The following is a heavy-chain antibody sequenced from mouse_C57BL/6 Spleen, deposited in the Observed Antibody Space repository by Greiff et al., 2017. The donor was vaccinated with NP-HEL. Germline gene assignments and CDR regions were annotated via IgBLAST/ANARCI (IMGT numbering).Heavy chain of an antibody. Sequence: EVQLQQSGPELVKPGASVKISCKASGYTFTDYYMNWVKQSHGKSLEWIGDINPNNGGTSYNQKFKGKATLTVDKSSSTAYMELRSLTSEDSAVYYCARDDYYGNYAMDYWGQGTSVTVSS. CDR3: ARDDYYGNYAMDY. CDR1: GYTFTDYY. CDR2: INPNNGGT. V-gene: IGHV1-26*01. J-gene: IGHJ4*01. D-gene: IGHD1-1*01.